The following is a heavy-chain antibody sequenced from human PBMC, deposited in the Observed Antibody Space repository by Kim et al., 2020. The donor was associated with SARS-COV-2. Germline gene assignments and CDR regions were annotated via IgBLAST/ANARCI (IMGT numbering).Heavy chain of an antibody. Sequence: GGSLRLSCAASGFTFSSYAMHWVRQAPGKGLEWVAVISYDGSNKYYADSVKGRFTISRDNSKNTLYLQMNSLRAEDTAVYYCARDLVTRRRVGKPPYYY. CDR3: ARDLVTRRRVGKPPYYY. J-gene: IGHJ6*01. CDR2: ISYDGSNK. D-gene: IGHD3-9*01. V-gene: IGHV3-30*14. CDR1: GFTFSSYA.